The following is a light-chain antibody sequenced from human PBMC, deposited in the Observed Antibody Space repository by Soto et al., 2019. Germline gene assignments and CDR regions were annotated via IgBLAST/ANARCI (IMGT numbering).Light chain of an antibody. CDR2: DAS. Sequence: EIVLTQSPGTLSLSPGERATLSCRASQSVSSSYLAWYQQKPGQAPRLLISDASNRATGIPARFSGSGSGTDFTLTISNLQSEDFAVYYCQQYAKWPPQTFGQGTKVDIK. CDR1: QSVSSSY. V-gene: IGKV3-20*01. J-gene: IGKJ1*01. CDR3: QQYAKWPPQT.